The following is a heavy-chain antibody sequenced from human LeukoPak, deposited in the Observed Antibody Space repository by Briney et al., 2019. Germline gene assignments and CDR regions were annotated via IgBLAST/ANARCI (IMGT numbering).Heavy chain of an antibody. CDR3: ARDTYYYDSSGYYRLDY. D-gene: IGHD3-22*01. CDR1: RGSVSDYY. CDR2: IYYTGST. J-gene: IGHJ4*02. V-gene: IGHV4-59*02. Sequence: PSETLSLTCTISRGSVSDYYWSWIRQSPGKGLEWIGYIYYTGSTTYNPSLKSRVTMSVDTSKNQFSLKLSSVTAADTAVYYCARDTYYYDSSGYYRLDYWGQGTLVTVSS.